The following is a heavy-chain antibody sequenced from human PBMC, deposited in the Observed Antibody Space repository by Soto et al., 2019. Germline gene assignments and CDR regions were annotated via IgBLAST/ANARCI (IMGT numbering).Heavy chain of an antibody. J-gene: IGHJ6*02. CDR2: ISTYNGDT. V-gene: IGHV1-18*01. Sequence: QVQLVQSGAEVKKPGASVKVSCKASGYSFTTYGISWVRQAPGQGLEWMGWISTYNGDTDYAQNLKGRVTMTTDTSTTTAYMELRSLRSDDTAVYYCAREGSRPYYYYGMDVWGQGTTVTVSS. D-gene: IGHD2-15*01. CDR1: GYSFTTYG. CDR3: AREGSRPYYYYGMDV.